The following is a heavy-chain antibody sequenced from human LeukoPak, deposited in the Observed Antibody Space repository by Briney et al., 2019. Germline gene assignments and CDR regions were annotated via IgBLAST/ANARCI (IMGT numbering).Heavy chain of an antibody. D-gene: IGHD6-19*01. V-gene: IGHV1-2*02. CDR2: INPNSGGT. CDR1: GYTFTGYY. J-gene: IGHJ5*02. Sequence: ASVKVSCKASGYTFTGYYMHWVRQAPGQGLEWMGWINPNSGGTNYAQKFQGRVTMTRDTSISTAYMELSRLRSDDTAVYYCARDSSGWRNNWFGPWGQGTLVTVSS. CDR3: ARDSSGWRNNWFGP.